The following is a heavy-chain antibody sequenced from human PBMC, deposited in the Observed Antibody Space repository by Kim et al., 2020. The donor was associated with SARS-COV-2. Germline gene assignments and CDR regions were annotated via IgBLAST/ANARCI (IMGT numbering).Heavy chain of an antibody. D-gene: IGHD5-18*01. V-gene: IGHV1-69*04. J-gene: IGHJ4*02. CDR3: ARGDTGYSYGNDY. Sequence: TQWFQGRVTITADKSTSTAYMELSSLRSEDTAVYYCARGDTGYSYGNDYWGQGTLVTVSS.